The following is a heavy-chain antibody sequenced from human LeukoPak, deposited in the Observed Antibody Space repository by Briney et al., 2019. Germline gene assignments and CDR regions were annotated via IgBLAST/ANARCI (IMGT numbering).Heavy chain of an antibody. D-gene: IGHD3-22*01. CDR3: AKGMDDSSGYYAPVQTYFDY. CDR2: PYCRCGST. Sequence: GSLRLFCSASWITFYRFCVGLVRPVSRKGLEWVFKPYCRCGSTYYADSVKGRFTISRDKAKNSLYLQMNSLRAEDTALYYCAKGMDDSSGYYAPVQTYFDYWGQGTLVTVSS. J-gene: IGHJ4*02. CDR1: WITFYRFC. V-gene: IGHV3-23*01.